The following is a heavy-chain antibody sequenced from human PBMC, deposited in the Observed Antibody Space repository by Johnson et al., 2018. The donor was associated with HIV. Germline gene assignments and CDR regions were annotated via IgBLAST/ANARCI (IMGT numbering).Heavy chain of an antibody. J-gene: IGHJ3*02. CDR3: ARSMTTVTVAFDI. CDR2: ISYDGSTK. Sequence: QVQLVESGGGVVQPGRSLRLSCAASGFTFSSYAMHWVRQAPGKGLEWVAVISYDGSTKYYAASVTGRFTISRDNSKNTLYLQMNSLRAEDTAGYYCARSMTTVTVAFDIWGQGTMVTVSS. CDR1: GFTFSSYA. V-gene: IGHV3-30-3*01. D-gene: IGHD4-17*01.